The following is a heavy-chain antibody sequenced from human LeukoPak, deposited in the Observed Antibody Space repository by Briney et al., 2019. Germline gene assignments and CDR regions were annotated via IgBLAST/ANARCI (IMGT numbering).Heavy chain of an antibody. J-gene: IGHJ5*02. D-gene: IGHD1-26*01. CDR3: ARGEVENWFDP. CDR2: IYTSGST. Sequence: SETLSLTCTVSGGSISSGSYYWSWIRQPAGKGLEWIGRIYTSGSTNYNPSLKSRVTISVDTSKNQFSLKLSSVTAADTAVYYCARGEVENWFDPWGQGTLVTVSS. V-gene: IGHV4-61*02. CDR1: GGSISSGSYY.